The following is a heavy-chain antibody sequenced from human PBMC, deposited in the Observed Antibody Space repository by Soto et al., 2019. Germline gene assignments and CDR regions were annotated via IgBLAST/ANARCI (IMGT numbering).Heavy chain of an antibody. CDR2: IYWDDAN. J-gene: IGHJ4*02. Sequence: QITLKESGPTLLKPTQTLTLTCTFSGFSLSTSGVVVGSLPHPPGNTLEWLALIYWDDANRYSPSLKRRLTITTAASKHRVVVTMTSMDPVDTATYYGAHRSGFGELRFDYWGQGTLVTVAS. CDR1: GFSLSTSGVV. V-gene: IGHV2-5*02. CDR3: AHRSGFGELRFDY. D-gene: IGHD3-10*01.